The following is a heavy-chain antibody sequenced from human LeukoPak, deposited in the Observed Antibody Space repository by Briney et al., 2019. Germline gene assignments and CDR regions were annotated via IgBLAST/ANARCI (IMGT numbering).Heavy chain of an antibody. CDR3: AKDAGSSGWFGGHGWFDP. J-gene: IGHJ5*02. CDR2: ISGSGGST. CDR1: GFTFSSYS. D-gene: IGHD6-19*01. Sequence: PGGSLRLSCTASGFTFSSYSMNWVRQAPGKGLEWVSAISGSGGSTYYADSVKGRFTISRDNSKNTLYLQMNSLRAEDTAVYYCAKDAGSSGWFGGHGWFDPWGQGTLVTVSS. V-gene: IGHV3-23*01.